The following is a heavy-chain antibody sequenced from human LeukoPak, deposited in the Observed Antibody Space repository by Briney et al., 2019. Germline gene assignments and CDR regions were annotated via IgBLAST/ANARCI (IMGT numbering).Heavy chain of an antibody. V-gene: IGHV4-59*01. CDR3: ARMQHTMVRGVIITPLDY. Sequence: SETLSLTCAVYGGSFSGYYWSWIRQPPGKGLEWIGYIYYSGSTNYNPSLKSRVTISVDTSKNQFSLKLSSVTAADTAVYYCARMQHTMVRGVIITPLDYWGQGTLVTVSS. CDR1: GGSFSGYY. D-gene: IGHD3-10*01. J-gene: IGHJ4*02. CDR2: IYYSGST.